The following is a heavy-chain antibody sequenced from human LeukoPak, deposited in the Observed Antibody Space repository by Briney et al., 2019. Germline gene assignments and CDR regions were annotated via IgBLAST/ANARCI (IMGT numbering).Heavy chain of an antibody. CDR1: GFTFSSYA. Sequence: PGGSLRLSCAASGFTFSSYAMSWVRQAPGKGLEWVSAISGSGGSTYYADSVKGRFTISRDNSKNTLYLQMNSLRAEDTAVYYCAKSGIAVAGTVLFSEYYLDYWGQGTLVTVSS. D-gene: IGHD6-19*01. CDR2: ISGSGGST. CDR3: AKSGIAVAGTVLFSEYYLDY. V-gene: IGHV3-23*01. J-gene: IGHJ4*02.